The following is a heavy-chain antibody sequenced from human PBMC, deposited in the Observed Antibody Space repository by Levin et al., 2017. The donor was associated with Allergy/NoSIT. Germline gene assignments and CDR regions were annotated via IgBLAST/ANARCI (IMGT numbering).Heavy chain of an antibody. Sequence: GESLKISCAASGFTFSSYAMSWVRQAPGKGLEWVSAISGSGGSTYYADSVKGRFTISRDNSKNTLYLQMNSLRAEDTAVYYCAKVFYYYGSGSYYKAEMGMDVWGQGTTVTVSS. V-gene: IGHV3-23*01. CDR2: ISGSGGST. CDR3: AKVFYYYGSGSYYKAEMGMDV. CDR1: GFTFSSYA. J-gene: IGHJ6*02. D-gene: IGHD3-10*01.